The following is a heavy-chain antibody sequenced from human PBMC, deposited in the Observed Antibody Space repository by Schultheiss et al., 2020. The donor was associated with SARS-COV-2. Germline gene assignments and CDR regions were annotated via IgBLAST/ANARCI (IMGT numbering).Heavy chain of an antibody. J-gene: IGHJ4*02. V-gene: IGHV4-39*01. Sequence: SETLSLTCTVSGGSISSSSYYWGWIRQPPGKGLEWIGSIYYSGSTYYNPSLKSRVTISVDTSKNQFSLKLSSVTAADTAVYYCARGSGYGDYVEGGYFDSWGQGTLVTVSS. CDR2: IYYSGST. D-gene: IGHD4-17*01. CDR1: GGSISSSSYY. CDR3: ARGSGYGDYVEGGYFDS.